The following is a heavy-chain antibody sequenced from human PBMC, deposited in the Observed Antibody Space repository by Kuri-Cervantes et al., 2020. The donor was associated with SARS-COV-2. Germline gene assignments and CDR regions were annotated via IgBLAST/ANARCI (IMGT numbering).Heavy chain of an antibody. CDR2: MNPNSGNT. J-gene: IGHJ4*02. V-gene: IGHV1-8*02. D-gene: IGHD6-25*01. CDR3: ARDFAGYSSDEYYFDY. Sequence: ASVKVSCKASGYTFTSYDINWVRQATGQGLEWMGWMNPNSGNTGYAQKFQGRVTMTRNTSISTAYMELSSLRSEDTAVYYCARDFAGYSSDEYYFDYWGQGTLVTVSS. CDR1: GYTFTSYD.